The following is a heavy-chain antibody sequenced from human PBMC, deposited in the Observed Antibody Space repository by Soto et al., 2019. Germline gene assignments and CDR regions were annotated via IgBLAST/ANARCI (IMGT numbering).Heavy chain of an antibody. Sequence: QLQLQESGPGLVKPSETLALTCTVSGGSISSISYYWGWIRQPPGKGLEWIGSIKYSGHTFYNPSLKSRVTLSVDTSKNQFSLRLRPWTAAETAVYYCARVDIAVVPSTTFDYWGQGTLVTVSS. J-gene: IGHJ4*02. D-gene: IGHD2-2*01. CDR2: IKYSGHT. CDR3: ARVDIAVVPSTTFDY. V-gene: IGHV4-39*01. CDR1: GGSISSISYY.